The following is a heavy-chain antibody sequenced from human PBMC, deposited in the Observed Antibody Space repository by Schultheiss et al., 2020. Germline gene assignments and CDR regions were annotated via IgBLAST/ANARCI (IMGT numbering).Heavy chain of an antibody. CDR2: IYYSGST. CDR3: ARTALTGVGVDYYYYYYMDV. D-gene: IGHD7-27*01. J-gene: IGHJ6*03. Sequence: SETLSLTCTVSGGSISSGVYYWSWIRQHPGKGLEWIGYIYYSGSTYYNPSLKSRVTISVDTSKNQFSLKLSSVTAADTAVYYCARTALTGVGVDYYYYYYMDVWGKGTTVTVSS. CDR1: GGSISSGVYY. V-gene: IGHV4-31*03.